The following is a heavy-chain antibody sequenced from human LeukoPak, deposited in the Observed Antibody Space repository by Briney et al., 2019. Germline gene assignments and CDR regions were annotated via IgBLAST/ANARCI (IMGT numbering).Heavy chain of an antibody. CDR1: GFTFSSYW. CDR3: ARDGMGVIKAFDI. J-gene: IGHJ3*02. D-gene: IGHD3-10*01. Sequence: GESLKISCAASGFTFSSYWMSWVRQAPGKGLEWVANIKQDGSEKYYVDSVRGRFTISRDNAKNSLYLQMNSLRVEDTAVYYCARDGMGVIKAFDIWGQGTMVTVSS. CDR2: IKQDGSEK. V-gene: IGHV3-7*05.